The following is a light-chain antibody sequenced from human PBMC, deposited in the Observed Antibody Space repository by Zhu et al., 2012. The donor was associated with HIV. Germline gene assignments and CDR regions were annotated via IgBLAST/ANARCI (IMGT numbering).Light chain of an antibody. V-gene: IGKV3-11*01. Sequence: EIVLTQSPATLSLSPGERATLSCRASQSVSSYLAWYQQKPAQAPRLLIYDASSRATGIPARFSGSGSGTDFTLTISSLEPEDSAVYYCQQRSNWPQITFGGGTKVEIK. CDR1: QSVSSY. J-gene: IGKJ4*01. CDR3: QQRSNWPQIT. CDR2: DAS.